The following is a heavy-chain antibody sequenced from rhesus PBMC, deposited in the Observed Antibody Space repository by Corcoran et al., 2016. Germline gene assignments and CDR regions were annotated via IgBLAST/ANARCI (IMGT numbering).Heavy chain of an antibody. J-gene: IGHJ4*01. D-gene: IGHD3-3*01. V-gene: IGHV4-122*02. CDR1: GYSISGYY. CDR2: INFSGSP. CDR3: ARGAPGPRNFVGSYFDY. Sequence: QVQLQESGPGLVKPSETMSLTCAVSGYSISGYYWSWIRQAPGKVLERIGYINFSGSPSYNPSLKSRVTISKATSTTQFSLKLSSVTAADTAVYYCARGAPGPRNFVGSYFDYWGQGVLVTVSS.